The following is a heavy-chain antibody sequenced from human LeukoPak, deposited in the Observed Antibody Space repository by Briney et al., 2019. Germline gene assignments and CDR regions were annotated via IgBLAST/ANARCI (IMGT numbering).Heavy chain of an antibody. CDR2: IYHSGST. D-gene: IGHD3-22*01. CDR1: GGSISSSNW. V-gene: IGHV4-4*02. J-gene: IGHJ3*02. CDR3: ARHRLHRLYYDTSGYYHDASDI. Sequence: SGTLSLTCAVSGGSISSSNWWSWVRQPPGKGLEWIGEIYHSGSTNYNPSLKSRVTISVDKSKNQFSLKLSSVTAADTAVYYCARHRLHRLYYDTSGYYHDASDIWGQGTMVTVSS.